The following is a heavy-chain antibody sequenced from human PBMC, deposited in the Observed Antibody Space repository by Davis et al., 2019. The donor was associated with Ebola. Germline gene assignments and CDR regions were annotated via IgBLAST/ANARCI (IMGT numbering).Heavy chain of an antibody. D-gene: IGHD5-12*01. Sequence: GESLKISCAASGFTFSNAWMNWVRQAPGKGLEWVGRIKSKTDGGTTDYAAPVKGRFTISRDDSKNTLYLQMNSLRAEDTAVYYCAKDSGIVATYCSYWGQGTLVTVSS. CDR3: AKDSGIVATYCSY. CDR2: IKSKTDGGTT. J-gene: IGHJ4*02. CDR1: GFTFSNAW. V-gene: IGHV3-15*07.